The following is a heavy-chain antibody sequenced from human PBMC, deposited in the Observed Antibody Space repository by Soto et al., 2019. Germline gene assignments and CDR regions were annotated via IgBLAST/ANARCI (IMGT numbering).Heavy chain of an antibody. V-gene: IGHV3-21*01. CDR2: ISSSSSYI. D-gene: IGHD3-22*01. Sequence: GGSLRLSCAASGFTFSSYSMNWVRQAPGKGLEWVSSISSSSSYIYYAGSVKGRFTISRDNAKNSLYLQMNSLRAEDTAVYYCARDKYYYDSSGYYEGNWFDPWGQGTLVTVSS. CDR1: GFTFSSYS. J-gene: IGHJ5*02. CDR3: ARDKYYYDSSGYYEGNWFDP.